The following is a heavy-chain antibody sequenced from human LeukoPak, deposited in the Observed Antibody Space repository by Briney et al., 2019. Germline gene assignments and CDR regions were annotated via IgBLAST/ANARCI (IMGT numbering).Heavy chain of an antibody. V-gene: IGHV3-23*01. Sequence: TGGCLRLSCAASGLAFSSYAMSWVRRPPGKGLEWVSTIGVASITFYADSVKGRFTISRDNSRNTVYLQMTSLRADDTALYYCADYGVSGVRNNFYWGLGTLVTVSS. J-gene: IGHJ4*02. CDR3: ADYGVSGVRNNFY. CDR2: IGVASIT. CDR1: GLAFSSYA. D-gene: IGHD3-3*01.